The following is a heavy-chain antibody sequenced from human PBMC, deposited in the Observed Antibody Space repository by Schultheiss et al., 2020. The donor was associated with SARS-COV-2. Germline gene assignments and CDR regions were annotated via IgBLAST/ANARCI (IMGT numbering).Heavy chain of an antibody. V-gene: IGHV4-39*07. CDR3: ARNRQLARRGYSYGFDY. D-gene: IGHD5-18*01. J-gene: IGHJ4*02. CDR1: GGSISSGGYY. CDR2: IYYSGST. Sequence: SETLSLTCTVSGGSISSGGYYWSWIRQPPGKGLEWIGSIYYSGSTNYNPSLKSRVTISVDTSKNQFSLKLSSVTAADTAVYYCARNRQLARRGYSYGFDYWGQGTLVTVSS.